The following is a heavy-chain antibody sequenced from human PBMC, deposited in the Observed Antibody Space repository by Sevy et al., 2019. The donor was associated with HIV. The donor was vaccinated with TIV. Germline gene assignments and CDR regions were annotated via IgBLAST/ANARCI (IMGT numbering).Heavy chain of an antibody. CDR2: ISYDGSNK. CDR3: AKGVYYDFWSGYSFYMDV. V-gene: IGHV3-30*02. Sequence: GGSLRLSCAASGFTFSSYGMHWVRQAPGKGLECVAVISYDGSNKYYGDSVKGRFTISRDNSKNRLYLQMNSLRVEDTAVYYCAKGVYYDFWSGYSFYMDVWGKGTTVTVSS. J-gene: IGHJ6*03. D-gene: IGHD3-3*01. CDR1: GFTFSSYG.